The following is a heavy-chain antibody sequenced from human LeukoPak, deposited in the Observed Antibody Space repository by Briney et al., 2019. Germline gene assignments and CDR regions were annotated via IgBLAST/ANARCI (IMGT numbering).Heavy chain of an antibody. CDR3: AREDGAVAGTRADGVDYWFDP. J-gene: IGHJ5*02. Sequence: ASVKVSCKASGYTFTSYGISWVRQAPGQGLEWMGWISAYNGNTNYAQKLQGRVAMTTDTSTSTAYMELRSLRSDDTAVYYCAREDGAVAGTRADGVDYWFDPWGQGTLVTVSS. V-gene: IGHV1-18*01. D-gene: IGHD6-19*01. CDR1: GYTFTSYG. CDR2: ISAYNGNT.